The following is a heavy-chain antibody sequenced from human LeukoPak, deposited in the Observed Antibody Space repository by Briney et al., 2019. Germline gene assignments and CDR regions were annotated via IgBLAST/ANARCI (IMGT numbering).Heavy chain of an antibody. CDR2: ISYDGSNK. V-gene: IGHV3-30*18. CDR3: AKGWQWGYFDY. J-gene: IGHJ4*02. Sequence: GGSLRLSCAASGFTFSSYGMHWVRQAPGKGLEWVAVISYDGSNKYYADSVKGRFTISRDNSKNTLYLQMNSLRAEDTAVYYCAKGWQWGYFDYWGQGTLVTVSS. CDR1: GFTFSSYG. D-gene: IGHD6-19*01.